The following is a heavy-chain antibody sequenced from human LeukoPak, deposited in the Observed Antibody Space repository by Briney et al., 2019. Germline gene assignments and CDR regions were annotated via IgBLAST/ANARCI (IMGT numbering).Heavy chain of an antibody. CDR3: ARVAHSSPEGY. Sequence: SETLSLTCTVSGGSISSGGYYWSWIRQHPGKGLEWIGYIYYSGSTNYNPSLKSRVTISVDTSKNQLSLKLSSVTAADTAVYYCARVAHSSPEGYWGQGTLVTVSS. J-gene: IGHJ4*02. D-gene: IGHD6-13*01. CDR2: IYYSGST. V-gene: IGHV4-31*03. CDR1: GGSISSGGYY.